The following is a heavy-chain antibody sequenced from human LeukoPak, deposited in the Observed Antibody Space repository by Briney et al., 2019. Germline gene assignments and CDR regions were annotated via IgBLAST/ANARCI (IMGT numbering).Heavy chain of an antibody. CDR1: GCTFSSYG. V-gene: IGHV3-23*01. D-gene: IGHD3-9*01. CDR2: MSVSGGRT. CDR3: AKEGDYDILNGYPRGIDY. J-gene: IGHJ4*02. Sequence: PGGSLRLSCAASGCTFSSYGMSWVRQAPGKGLEWVSAMSVSGGRTYYADSVKGRCTISRVDSKNTLYLQMISLRADATAVYYCAKEGDYDILNGYPRGIDYWGQGTLVTVSS.